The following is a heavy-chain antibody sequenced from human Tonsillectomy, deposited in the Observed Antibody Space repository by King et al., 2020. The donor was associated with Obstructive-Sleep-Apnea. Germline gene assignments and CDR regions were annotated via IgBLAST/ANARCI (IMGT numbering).Heavy chain of an antibody. V-gene: IGHV4-59*08. CDR3: ASLATDGKAYFDF. J-gene: IGHJ4*02. D-gene: IGHD5-24*01. CDR1: GGSISSYY. CDR2: IYYSGST. Sequence: QLQESGPGLVRPSETLSLTCTVSGGSISSYYWSWLRQPPGKGLEWIGYIYYSGSTNSNPSLKSRVTTSVDTSKNHFSLKLSSVTAADTAVYYCASLATDGKAYFDFWGQGTLVTVSS.